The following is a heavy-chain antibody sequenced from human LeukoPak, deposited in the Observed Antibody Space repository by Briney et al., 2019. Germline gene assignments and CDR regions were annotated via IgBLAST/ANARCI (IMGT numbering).Heavy chain of an antibody. D-gene: IGHD2-15*01. CDR3: ARDVDATSGWFDP. CDR2: INHSRTT. CDR1: GGSFSGYY. J-gene: IGHJ5*02. V-gene: IGHV4-34*01. Sequence: SETLSLTCAVYGGSFSGYYWSWIRQPPGKGLEWIGGINHSRTTNYNPSLKSRVTISVDTSKNQFSLKLSSVTAADTAVYYCARDVDATSGWFDPWGQGTLVTVSS.